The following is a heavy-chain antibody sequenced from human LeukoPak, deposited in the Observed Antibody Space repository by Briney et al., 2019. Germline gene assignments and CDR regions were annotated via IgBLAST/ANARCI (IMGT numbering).Heavy chain of an antibody. Sequence: SETLSLTCTVSGYSISSGYYWGWIRQPPGKGLEWIGEINHSGSTNYNPSLKSRVTISVDTSKNQFSLKLSSVTAADTAVYYCARGGALYSSSWYFHYWGQGTLVTVSS. CDR3: ARGGALYSSSWYFHY. J-gene: IGHJ4*02. CDR1: GYSISSGYY. CDR2: INHSGST. D-gene: IGHD6-13*01. V-gene: IGHV4-38-2*02.